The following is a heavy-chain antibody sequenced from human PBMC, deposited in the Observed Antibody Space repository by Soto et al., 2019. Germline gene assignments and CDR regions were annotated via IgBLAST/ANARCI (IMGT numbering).Heavy chain of an antibody. V-gene: IGHV4-39*01. Sequence: QLQLQESGPGLVKPSETLSLTCTVSGGSISSSSYYWGWIRQPPGKGLEWIGGIYYSGSTYYNPSLKSRVTISVDTSKNQFSLKLSSVTAADTAVYYCVRFRGTRYFDLWGRGTLVTVSS. CDR2: IYYSGST. CDR1: GGSISSSSYY. CDR3: VRFRGTRYFDL. J-gene: IGHJ2*01. D-gene: IGHD3-10*01.